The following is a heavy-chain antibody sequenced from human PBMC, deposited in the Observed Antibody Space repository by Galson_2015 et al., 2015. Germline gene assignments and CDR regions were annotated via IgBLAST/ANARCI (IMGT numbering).Heavy chain of an antibody. CDR3: ARDQWGTDY. CDR2: INSNGGYI. CDR1: GFTFSDYS. Sequence: SLRLSCAASGFTFSDYSMNWVRQAPGKGLEWVPSINSNGGYISYADSVKGRFTISRDNAKNSLYLQMNSLRGEDTAVYYCARDQWGTDYWGQGTLVTVSS. J-gene: IGHJ4*02. V-gene: IGHV3-21*01. D-gene: IGHD3-16*01.